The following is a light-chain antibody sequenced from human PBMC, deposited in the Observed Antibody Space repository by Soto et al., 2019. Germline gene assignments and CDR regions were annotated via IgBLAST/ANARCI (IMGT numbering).Light chain of an antibody. V-gene: IGLV2-8*01. CDR2: EVS. CDR3: SSYAGSNNLGV. Sequence: QSALTQPPSASGSPGQSVTISCTGTSSDIGGYNYVSWYQQHPGKAPKVMIYEVSKRPSGVPDRFSGSKSGNTASLTVSGLQHEDEADYYCSSYAGSNNLGVFGGGTKLTVL. J-gene: IGLJ3*02. CDR1: SSDIGGYNY.